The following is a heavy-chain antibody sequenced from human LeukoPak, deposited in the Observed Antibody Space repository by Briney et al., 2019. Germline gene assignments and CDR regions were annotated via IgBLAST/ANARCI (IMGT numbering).Heavy chain of an antibody. CDR3: ARAAAGLNEDP. CDR1: GYPFTTYG. CDR2: INTYNGDT. V-gene: IGHV1-18*01. D-gene: IGHD1-1*01. Sequence: ASVKVSCKASGYPFTTYGINWVRQAPGQGLEWMGWINTYNGDTNYAQKFQGRVTMTTDTSTSTAYMELRSLRSDDTAVYYCARAAAGLNEDPWGQGTLVTASS. J-gene: IGHJ5*02.